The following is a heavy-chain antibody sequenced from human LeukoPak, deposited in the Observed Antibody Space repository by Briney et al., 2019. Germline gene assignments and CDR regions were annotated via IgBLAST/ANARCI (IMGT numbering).Heavy chain of an antibody. CDR1: GFTFSSYA. J-gene: IGHJ6*03. D-gene: IGHD6-6*01. CDR2: ISYDGSNK. V-gene: IGHV3-30*01. CDR3: ARSSHYYYYMDV. Sequence: GGSLRLSCAASGFTFSSYAMQWVRQAPGKGLEWVAVISYDGSNKYYADSVKGRFTISRDNSKNTLYLQMNSLRAEDTAVYYCARSSHYYYYMDVWGKGTTVTVSS.